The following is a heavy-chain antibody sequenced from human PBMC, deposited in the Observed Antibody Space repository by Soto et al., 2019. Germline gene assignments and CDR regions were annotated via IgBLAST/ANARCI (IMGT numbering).Heavy chain of an antibody. CDR2: INPNSGGT. V-gene: IGHV1-2*02. J-gene: IGHJ6*02. D-gene: IGHD2-8*01. CDR3: ARGDSTDCSNGVCSFFYNHDMDV. Sequence: ASLKGYWKGAGYALSGYYVHWVRQAPGQGLELMGWINPNSGGTNYAQKFQGRATMTTDTSISTASMELTRLTSDDTAIYYCARGDSTDCSNGVCSFFYNHDMDVWGQGTTVTVSS. CDR1: GYALSGYY.